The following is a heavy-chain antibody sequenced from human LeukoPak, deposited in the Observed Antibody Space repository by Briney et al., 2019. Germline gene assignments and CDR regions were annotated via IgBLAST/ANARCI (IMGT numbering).Heavy chain of an antibody. D-gene: IGHD2-15*01. J-gene: IGHJ4*02. CDR1: GFTFSSYA. CDR2: ISGSGGST. CDR3: AKGWDIVVVVAAFDY. V-gene: IGHV3-23*01. Sequence: GGSLRLSCAASGFTFSSYAMSWVRQAPGKGLEWVSAISGSGGSTYYADSVKGRFTISRDNSKNTLYLQMNSLRAEDTAVYYCAKGWDIVVVVAAFDYWGQGTLVTVSS.